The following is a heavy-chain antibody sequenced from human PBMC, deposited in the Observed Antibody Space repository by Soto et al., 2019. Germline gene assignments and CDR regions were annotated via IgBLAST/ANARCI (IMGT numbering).Heavy chain of an antibody. Sequence: SETLSLTCTVSGGSISSGDYYWSWIRQPPGKGLEWIGYIYYSGSTYYNPSLKSRVTITVDTSKNQFSLKLSSVTAADTAVYYCARVDYYDSSGYSPGAFDIWGQGTMVTVSS. V-gene: IGHV4-30-4*02. D-gene: IGHD3-22*01. CDR1: GGSISSGDYY. CDR3: ARVDYYDSSGYSPGAFDI. CDR2: IYYSGST. J-gene: IGHJ3*02.